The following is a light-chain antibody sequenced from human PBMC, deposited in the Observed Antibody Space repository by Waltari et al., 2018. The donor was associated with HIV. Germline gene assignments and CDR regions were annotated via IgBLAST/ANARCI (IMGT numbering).Light chain of an antibody. V-gene: IGLV1-44*01. CDR1: SSNIGSDA. CDR3: VVWDARLNGLV. CDR2: SNE. Sequence: QSVLTQPPSASGTPGQRVTISCSGSSSNIGSDAVHWYQQFPGTAPNVLIYSNEQRPSGVPDRFSGSKSGTSASLAINGLQSEDEADYYCVVWDARLNGLVFGGGTKLTVL. J-gene: IGLJ2*01.